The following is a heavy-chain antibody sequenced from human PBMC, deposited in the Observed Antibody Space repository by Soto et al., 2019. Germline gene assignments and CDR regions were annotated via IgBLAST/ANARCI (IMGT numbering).Heavy chain of an antibody. CDR1: GFTFNDYS. CDR3: ARAIAAAGAPPLSRHYDGMDV. D-gene: IGHD6-13*01. Sequence: EVQLVESGGGLVKPGGFLRLSCAASGFTFNDYSMNWVRQAPGKGLEWVSSISSRSSYINYADSVRGRFTISRDNARNALYRQMPSPRAEGTAVYYCARAIAAAGAPPLSRHYDGMDVWGRGSTVTVSS. J-gene: IGHJ6*02. CDR2: ISSRSSYI. V-gene: IGHV3-21*01.